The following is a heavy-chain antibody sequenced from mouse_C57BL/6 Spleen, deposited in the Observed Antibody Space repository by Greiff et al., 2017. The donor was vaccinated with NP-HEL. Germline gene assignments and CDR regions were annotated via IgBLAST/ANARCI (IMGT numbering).Heavy chain of an antibody. CDR3: ATGDYDAMDY. Sequence: QVHVKQSGPGLVQPSPSLSITCTVSGFSLTSYGVHWVRQSPGKGLEWLGVIWSGGSTDYNAAFISRLSISKDNSKSQVFFKMNSLQADDTAIYYCATGDYDAMDYWGQGTSVTVSS. J-gene: IGHJ4*01. CDR1: GFSLTSYG. CDR2: IWSGGST. V-gene: IGHV2-2*01.